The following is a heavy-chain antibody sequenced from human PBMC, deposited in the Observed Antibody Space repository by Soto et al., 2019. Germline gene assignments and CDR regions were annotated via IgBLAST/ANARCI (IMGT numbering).Heavy chain of an antibody. CDR3: AADLGY. J-gene: IGHJ4*02. Sequence: EVQLVESGGGLVQPGGSLRLSCVASGFTLSSYWMHWVRQAPGKGLVWVSRIQRDGSITSYAESVKGRFTISRDNAKNTLYLQMNNLRAEDTAVYYCAADLGYWGQGTVVTGSS. CDR2: IQRDGSIT. V-gene: IGHV3-74*01. D-gene: IGHD3-16*01. CDR1: GFTLSSYW.